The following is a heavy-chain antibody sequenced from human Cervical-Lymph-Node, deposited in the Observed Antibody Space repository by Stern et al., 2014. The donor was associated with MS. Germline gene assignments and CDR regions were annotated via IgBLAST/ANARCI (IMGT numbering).Heavy chain of an antibody. CDR2: INTDATSA. J-gene: IGHJ4*02. D-gene: IGHD5-24*01. Sequence: VQLEESGGDLVQPGGSLRLSCAASRLTFSNYWMHWVRQAPGKGLVWVSRINTDATSADYADSVKGRFIISRDNANKMFYLQMNSLRVEDTAVYYCGRTEMRAGSTGIQYWGQGTLVTVSS. CDR1: RLTFSNYW. CDR3: GRTEMRAGSTGIQY. V-gene: IGHV3-74*02.